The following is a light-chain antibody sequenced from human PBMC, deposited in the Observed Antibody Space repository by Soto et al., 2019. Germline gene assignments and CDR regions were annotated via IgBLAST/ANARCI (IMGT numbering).Light chain of an antibody. CDR1: QSVSSY. CDR3: QQYNNWPPIT. Sequence: GLSQSLATLSLSPGERATLSCRASQSVSSYLAWYQQKPGQAPRLLIYDASNRATGIPARFSGSGSGTEFTLTISSLQSEDFAVYYCQQYNNWPPITFGQGTRLEI. CDR2: DAS. J-gene: IGKJ5*01. V-gene: IGKV3-11*01.